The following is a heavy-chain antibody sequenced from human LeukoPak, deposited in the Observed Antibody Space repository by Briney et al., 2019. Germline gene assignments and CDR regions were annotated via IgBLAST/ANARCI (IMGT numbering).Heavy chain of an antibody. D-gene: IGHD6-6*01. CDR1: GYTFTGYY. CDR3: AREGGDSSSSNWFDP. J-gene: IGHJ5*02. CDR2: INPNSGGT. Sequence: ASVKVSFKASGYTFTGYYMHWVRQAPGQGLEWMGWINPNSGGTNYAQKFQGRVTMTRDTSISTAYMELSRLRSDDTAVYYCAREGGDSSSSNWFDPWGQGTLVTVSS. V-gene: IGHV1-2*02.